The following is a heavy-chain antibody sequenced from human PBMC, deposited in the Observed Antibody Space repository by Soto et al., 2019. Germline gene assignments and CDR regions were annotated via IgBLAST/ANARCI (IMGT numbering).Heavy chain of an antibody. CDR2: INPTGGST. J-gene: IGHJ3*02. Sequence: QVQLVQSGAEVKKPGASVKVSCKASGYTFTSFYMHWVRQAPGQGLAWMGIINPTGGSTRYAQKLQGRVTMTRDTSTSTVYMELSSLRSEDTAVYYCARESAFDIWGQGTMVTVSS. CDR3: ARESAFDI. V-gene: IGHV1-46*01. CDR1: GYTFTSFY.